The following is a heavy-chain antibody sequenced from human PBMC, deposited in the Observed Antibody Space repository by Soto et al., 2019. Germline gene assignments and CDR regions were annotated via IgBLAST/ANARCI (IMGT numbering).Heavy chain of an antibody. CDR3: ARSGYCRSTSCYRDDYYYYGMDV. V-gene: IGHV3-33*01. CDR1: GFTFSSYG. Sequence: PGGSLRLSXAASGFTFSSYGMHWVRQAPGKGLEWVAVIWYDGSNKYYADSVKGRFTISRDNSKNTLYLQMNSLRAEDTAVYYCARSGYCRSTSCYRDDYYYYGMDVWGQGTTVTVSS. D-gene: IGHD2-2*02. J-gene: IGHJ6*02. CDR2: IWYDGSNK.